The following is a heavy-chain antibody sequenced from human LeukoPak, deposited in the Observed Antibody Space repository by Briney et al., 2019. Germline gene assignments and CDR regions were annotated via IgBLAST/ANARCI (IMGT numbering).Heavy chain of an antibody. Sequence: GGSLRLSCAASGFTVSSNYMSWVCQAPGKGLEWVSGISGSGGSTYYADSVKGRFTISRDNSKNTLFLQMNSLRAEDTAVYYCAKQESGGDFYFDYWGQGTLVTVSS. CDR3: AKQESGGDFYFDY. CDR1: GFTVSSNY. D-gene: IGHD2-21*02. V-gene: IGHV3-23*01. CDR2: ISGSGGST. J-gene: IGHJ4*02.